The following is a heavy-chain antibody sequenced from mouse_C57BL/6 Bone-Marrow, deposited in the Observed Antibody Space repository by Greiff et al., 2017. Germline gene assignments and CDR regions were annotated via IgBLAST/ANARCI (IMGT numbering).Heavy chain of an antibody. J-gene: IGHJ2*01. Sequence: EVQLQQSGAELVRLGASVKLSCTASGFNIKDDYIHWVKQRPEQGLEWIGWIDPEIGDTEYASKFQGKATITSDTSSNTAYLQLSSLTSEDTAVYYCSSFDGNYVDFWGQGTPLTVAS. V-gene: IGHV14-4*01. CDR1: GFNIKDDY. CDR2: IDPEIGDT. CDR3: SSFDGNYVDF. D-gene: IGHD2-3*01.